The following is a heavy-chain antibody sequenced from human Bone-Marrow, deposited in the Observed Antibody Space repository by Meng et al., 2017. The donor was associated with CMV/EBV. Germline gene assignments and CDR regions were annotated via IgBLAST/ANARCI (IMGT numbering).Heavy chain of an antibody. CDR1: GFTFSNYA. CDR2: IGTNERAT. D-gene: IGHD6-6*01. V-gene: IGHV3-23*01. Sequence: GESLKISCGASGFTFSNYAMNWVRQTPGKALEWLALIGTNERATHYADSVKGRFTISRDNSKNTLYLQMNSLRAEDTAVYYCAKDIRAAARLRAHIGNYGMDVWGQGTTVTVYS. CDR3: AKDIRAAARLRAHIGNYGMDV. J-gene: IGHJ6*02.